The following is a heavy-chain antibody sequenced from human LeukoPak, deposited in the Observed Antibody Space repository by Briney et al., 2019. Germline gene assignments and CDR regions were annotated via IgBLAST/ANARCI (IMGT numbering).Heavy chain of an antibody. Sequence: PGGSLRLSCAASGFTLSSFAMHWVRQAQGKGLEWVAVISYDGSNKYYADSVKGRFTISRDNSKNTLYLQMNSLRAEDTAVYYCARAYSPYSSGWYLYAFDIWGQGTMVTVSS. D-gene: IGHD6-19*01. CDR3: ARAYSPYSSGWYLYAFDI. V-gene: IGHV3-30-3*01. CDR2: ISYDGSNK. CDR1: GFTLSSFA. J-gene: IGHJ3*02.